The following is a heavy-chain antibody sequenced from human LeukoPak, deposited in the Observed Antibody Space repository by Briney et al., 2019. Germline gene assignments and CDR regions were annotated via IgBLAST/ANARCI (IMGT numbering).Heavy chain of an antibody. CDR3: ASMRTEVRYSSGWYDY. J-gene: IGHJ4*02. D-gene: IGHD6-19*01. V-gene: IGHV4-4*07. Sequence: SETLSLTCTVSGGSISSYYWSWIRQPAGKGLEWIGRIYTSGSTNYNPSLKSRVTISVDKSKNQFSLKLSSVTAADTAVYYCASMRTEVRYSSGWYDYWGQGTLVTVSS. CDR1: GGSISSYY. CDR2: IYTSGST.